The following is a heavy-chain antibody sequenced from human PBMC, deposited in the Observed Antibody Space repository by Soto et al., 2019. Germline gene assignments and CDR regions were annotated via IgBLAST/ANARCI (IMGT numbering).Heavy chain of an antibody. J-gene: IGHJ4*02. CDR3: ASPSYGSGSYY. CDR2: INAGNGHT. CDR1: GYTFSIYL. D-gene: IGHD3-10*01. Sequence: QVHLVQYGAEVKKPGASVKVSCKASGYTFSIYLLHWLRQAPGQGLEWMAWINAGNGHTKYSQKFQGRVTFTRDKSATTAYQERRSLRSEDTAVYYCASPSYGSGSYYWGQGTRGSVSS. V-gene: IGHV1-3*01.